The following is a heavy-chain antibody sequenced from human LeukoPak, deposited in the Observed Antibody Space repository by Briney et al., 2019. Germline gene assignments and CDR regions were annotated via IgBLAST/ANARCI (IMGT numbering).Heavy chain of an antibody. CDR1: GGSISSSSYY. Sequence: KPSETLSLTCTVSGGSISSSSYYWGWIRQPPGKGLEWIGSIYYSGITNSNPSLKSRVTISVDTSRNQFSVKLSSVTAADTAVYYCARSRRPPYLVVITQYPPYYFDYWGQGTLVTVSS. J-gene: IGHJ4*02. CDR2: IYYSGIT. V-gene: IGHV4-39*01. D-gene: IGHD3-22*01. CDR3: ARSRRPPYLVVITQYPPYYFDY.